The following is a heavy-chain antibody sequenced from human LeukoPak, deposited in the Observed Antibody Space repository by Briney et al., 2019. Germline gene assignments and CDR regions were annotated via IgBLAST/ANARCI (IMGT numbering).Heavy chain of an antibody. CDR3: ASIRSYGTY. D-gene: IGHD5-18*01. CDR1: GGSISSYY. Sequence: MASETLSLTCTVSGGSISSYYWSWIRQPPGKGLEWIGSIYYSGSTYYNPSLKSRVTISVDTSKNQFSLKLSSVTAADTAVYYCASIRSYGTYWGQGTLVTVSS. CDR2: IYYSGST. J-gene: IGHJ4*02. V-gene: IGHV4-59*05.